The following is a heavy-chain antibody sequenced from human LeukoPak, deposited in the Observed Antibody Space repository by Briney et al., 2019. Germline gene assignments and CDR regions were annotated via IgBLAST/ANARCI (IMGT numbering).Heavy chain of an antibody. J-gene: IGHJ5*02. CDR3: ARDSFIAAAGTGFDP. CDR1: GFTFSSYA. V-gene: IGHV3-64*01. CDR2: ISSNGGST. Sequence: GVSLRLSCAASGFTFSSYAMHWVRQAPGKGLEYVSAISSNGGSTYYANSVKGGFTISRDNSKNTLYLQMGSLRAEDMAVYYCARDSFIAAAGTGFDPWGQGTLVTVSS. D-gene: IGHD6-13*01.